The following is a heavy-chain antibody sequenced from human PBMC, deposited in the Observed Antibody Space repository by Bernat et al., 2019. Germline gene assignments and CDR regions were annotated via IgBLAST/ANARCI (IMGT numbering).Heavy chain of an antibody. Sequence: QVQLQESGPGLVKPSQTLSLTCTVSGGSISSGGYYWSWIRQHPGKGLEWMGYIYYSGSTSYNPSLKSRVNISVDTSMNQFSLKLSSVNAADTAVYYCPRDQHYNILTGYFWGMDVWGQGTTVTVSS. CDR1: GGSISSGGYY. J-gene: IGHJ6*02. CDR2: IYYSGST. CDR3: PRDQHYNILTGYFWGMDV. D-gene: IGHD3-9*01. V-gene: IGHV4-31*03.